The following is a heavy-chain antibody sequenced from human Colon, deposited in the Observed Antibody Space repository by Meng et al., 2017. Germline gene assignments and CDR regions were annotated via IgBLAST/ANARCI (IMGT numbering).Heavy chain of an antibody. CDR3: AKSWYDNGDYVRFSDC. J-gene: IGHJ4*02. Sequence: GESLKISCAASRFSFSVYAMNWVRQAPGKGLEWVSAISGSGDGAYYADSVKGRFTISRDNSKNTLYLQMNSLRVEDTAVYYCAKSWYDNGDYVRFSDCWGQGTLVTVSS. D-gene: IGHD4-17*01. V-gene: IGHV3-23*01. CDR2: ISGSGDGA. CDR1: RFSFSVYA.